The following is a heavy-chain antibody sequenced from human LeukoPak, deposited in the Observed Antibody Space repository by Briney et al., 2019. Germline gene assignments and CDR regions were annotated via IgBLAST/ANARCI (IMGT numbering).Heavy chain of an antibody. V-gene: IGHV3-11*01. D-gene: IGHD2-2*01. J-gene: IGHJ6*02. Sequence: GGSLRLSCAASGFTFSDYYMTWLRQAPGKGLEWLSYIRSSDSSMFYADSVRGRFTISRDNAKNSLYLQMNSPRAEDTALYYCAKGRSTSLNYYYYGMDVWGQGTTVTVSS. CDR1: GFTFSDYY. CDR3: AKGRSTSLNYYYYGMDV. CDR2: IRSSDSSM.